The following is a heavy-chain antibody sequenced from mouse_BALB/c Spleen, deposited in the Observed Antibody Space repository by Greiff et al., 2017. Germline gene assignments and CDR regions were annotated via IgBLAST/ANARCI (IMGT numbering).Heavy chain of an antibody. Sequence: EVKLMESGPSLVKPSQTLSLTCSVTGYSITSVYWNWIRKFPGNKLEYMGYISYSGSTYYNPSLKSRISITRDTSKNQYYLQLNSVTTEDTATYYCARYRSNWYFDDWGEGTTVTVSS. CDR1: GYSITSVY. CDR2: ISYSGST. V-gene: IGHV3-8*02. D-gene: IGHD1-1*01. CDR3: ARYRSNWYFDD. J-gene: IGHJ1*01.